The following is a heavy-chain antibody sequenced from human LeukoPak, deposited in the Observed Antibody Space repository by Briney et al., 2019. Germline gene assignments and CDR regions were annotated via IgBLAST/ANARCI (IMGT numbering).Heavy chain of an antibody. Sequence: PSETLSLTCSVSGGSISSGSYYWSWIRQPAGKGLEWIGYIYYSGSTNYNPSLKSRVTISVDTSKNQFSLKLSSVTAADTAVYYCARVGCSSTSCYSYYYYYMDVWGKGTTVTVSS. CDR1: GGSISSGSYY. D-gene: IGHD2-2*01. CDR3: ARVGCSSTSCYSYYYYYMDV. CDR2: IYYSGST. V-gene: IGHV4-61*10. J-gene: IGHJ6*03.